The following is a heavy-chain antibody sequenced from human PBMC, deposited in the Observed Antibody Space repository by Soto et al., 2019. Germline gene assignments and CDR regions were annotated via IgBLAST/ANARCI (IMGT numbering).Heavy chain of an antibody. V-gene: IGHV4-31*03. CDR2: IYYSGST. D-gene: IGHD3-22*01. J-gene: IGHJ4*02. CDR1: GGSISSGGYY. Sequence: PSETLSLTCTVSGGSISSGGYYWSWIRQHPGKGLEWIGYIYYSGSTYYNPSLKSRVTISVDTSKNQFSLKLSSVTAADTAVYYCARGPRDSRSFDHWGQGTLVTVSS. CDR3: ARGPRDSRSFDH.